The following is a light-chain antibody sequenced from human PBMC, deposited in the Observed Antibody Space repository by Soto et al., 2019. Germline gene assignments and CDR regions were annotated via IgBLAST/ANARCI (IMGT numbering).Light chain of an antibody. Sequence: IVLTQSPVTLSLSPGERSTLSGRASQSVSAYLAWFQQKAGQPPRLLTYDASDRASGVPPRLSGSGSGTDFTLTITGLEPEDSAVYYCQHRSNWPWTFGQGTKVDIK. CDR1: QSVSAY. J-gene: IGKJ1*01. V-gene: IGKV3-11*01. CDR3: QHRSNWPWT. CDR2: DAS.